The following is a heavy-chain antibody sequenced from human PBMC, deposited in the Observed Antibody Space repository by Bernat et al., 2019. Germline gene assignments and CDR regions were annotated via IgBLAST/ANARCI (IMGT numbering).Heavy chain of an antibody. D-gene: IGHD5-24*01. V-gene: IGHV4-30-4*01. CDR1: GGPISSGDYY. J-gene: IGHJ4*02. CDR3: ARRGRDVYNSRFDY. CDR2: IYYSGST. Sequence: QVQLQESGPGLVKPSQTLSLTCTVSGGPISSGDYYWSWIRQPPGKGLEWIGYIYYSGSTNYNPALKSRVTIAVYTSKNQFSLKLSSVTAGDTAVYYCARRGRDVYNSRFDYWGQGTLVTGSS.